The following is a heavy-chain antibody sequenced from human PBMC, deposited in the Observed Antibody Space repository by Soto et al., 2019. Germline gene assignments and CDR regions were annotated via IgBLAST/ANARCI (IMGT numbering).Heavy chain of an antibody. V-gene: IGHV3-30*18. J-gene: IGHJ4*02. CDR2: ISYDGSNK. CDR1: GFTFSSYG. D-gene: IGHD3-10*01. Sequence: QVQLVESGGGVVQPGRSLRLSCAASGFTFSSYGMHWVRQTPGKGLEWVAVISYDGSNKYYADSVKGRFTISRDNSKNTLYLQMNSLRAEDTAVYYCAKDTASYYYGSGSFDYWGQGTLVTVSS. CDR3: AKDTASYYYGSGSFDY.